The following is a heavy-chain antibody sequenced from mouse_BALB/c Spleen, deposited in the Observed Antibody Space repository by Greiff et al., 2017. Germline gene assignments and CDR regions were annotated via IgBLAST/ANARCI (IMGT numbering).Heavy chain of an antibody. Sequence: QVQLQQSGPELVKPGASVRISCKASGYTFTSYYIHWVKQRPGQGLEWIGWIYPGNVNTKYNEKFKGKATLTADKSTSTAYMQLSSLTAEDSAIYFCASADITTDYSMDYWGQGTSVTVSS. CDR2: IYPGNVNT. J-gene: IGHJ4*01. CDR3: ASADITTDYSMDY. CDR1: GYTFTSYY. V-gene: IGHV1S56*01. D-gene: IGHD1-1*01.